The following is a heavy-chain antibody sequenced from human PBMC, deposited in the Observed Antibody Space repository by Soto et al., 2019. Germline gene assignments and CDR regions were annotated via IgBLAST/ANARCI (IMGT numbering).Heavy chain of an antibody. Sequence: EVQLVESGGGLVQPGGSLRLSCAASGFTLSGRSMHWVRQAPGKGLVWVSGIDNTGTDSTYADYVKGRFTSSRDNAKNMLFLQINSLRVEVTAVNYCARGWFGPDVWGKGTTVTVSS. V-gene: IGHV3-74*01. CDR1: GFTLSGRS. CDR3: ARGWFGPDV. D-gene: IGHD3-10*01. J-gene: IGHJ6*04. CDR2: IDNTGTDS.